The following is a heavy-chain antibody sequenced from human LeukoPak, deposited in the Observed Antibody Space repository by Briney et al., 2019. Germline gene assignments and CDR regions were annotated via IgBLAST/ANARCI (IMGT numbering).Heavy chain of an antibody. CDR1: GVSVSSSTYY. J-gene: IGHJ6*03. CDR3: ARDGSVLLWSPMDV. CDR2: IYYSGTT. D-gene: IGHD3-10*01. V-gene: IGHV4-39*07. Sequence: SETLSLTCTVSGVSVSSSTYYWGWIRQSPGKGLDWIGSIYYSGTTDYNPSLKSRVTMSVDTSKNQFSLKLSSVTAADTAVYYCARDGSVLLWSPMDVWGKGTTVTISS.